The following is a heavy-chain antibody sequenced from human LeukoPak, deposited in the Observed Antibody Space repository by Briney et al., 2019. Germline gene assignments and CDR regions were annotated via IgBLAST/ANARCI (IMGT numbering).Heavy chain of an antibody. CDR1: GGTFSNYA. D-gene: IGHD3-22*01. CDR3: AGGWDYDSGGRPTAYVY. V-gene: IGHV1-69*13. J-gene: IGHJ4*02. Sequence: GASVKVPCKASGGTFSNYAINWVRQAPGPGLEWMGGIIPLFGTANYAQKFQGRVTITADESTSTVYMELNSLKSEDTAVYYCAGGWDYDSGGRPTAYVYWGQGTLVTVSS. CDR2: IIPLFGTA.